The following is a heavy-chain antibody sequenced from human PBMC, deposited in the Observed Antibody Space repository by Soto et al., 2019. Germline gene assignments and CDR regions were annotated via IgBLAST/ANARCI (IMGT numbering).Heavy chain of an antibody. Sequence: DVQLVESGGGWGQPGGSLRLSCAASGFNFSNYDMNWVGQAPGGGLEWIAVISGTGFTTYYADSACPRFTISRDNSQSVLFLQMDSLTVDDSGIYFCARGGVYWGQGAPVTVSS. V-gene: IGHV3-48*03. CDR2: ISGTGFTT. J-gene: IGHJ4*02. CDR3: ARGGVY. D-gene: IGHD2-8*01. CDR1: GFNFSNYD.